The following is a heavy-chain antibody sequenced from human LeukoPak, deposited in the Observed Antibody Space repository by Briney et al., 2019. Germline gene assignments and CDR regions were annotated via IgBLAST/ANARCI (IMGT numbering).Heavy chain of an antibody. V-gene: IGHV4-4*02. CDR1: GGSISSNNW. Sequence: SGTLSLTCAVSGGSISSNNWWSWVRQPPGKGLEWIGEIYHSGSTTYNPSLKSRVVISVDKSKNQFSLRLTSVTAADTAVYYCARERHAFDIWGQGTMVTVSS. CDR2: IYHSGST. J-gene: IGHJ3*02. CDR3: ARERHAFDI.